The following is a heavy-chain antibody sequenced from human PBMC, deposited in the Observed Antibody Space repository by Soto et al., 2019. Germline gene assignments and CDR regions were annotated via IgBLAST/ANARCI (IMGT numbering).Heavy chain of an antibody. V-gene: IGHV4-34*01. J-gene: IGHJ4*02. CDR2: INHSGST. Sequence: PSETLSLTCAVYGGSFSGYYWSWIRQPPGKGLEWIGEINHSGSTNYNPSLKSRVTISVDTSKNQFSLKLSSVTAADTAVYYCAGGTGTTEVPYWGQGTLVTVS. CDR1: GGSFSGYY. D-gene: IGHD1-7*01. CDR3: AGGTGTTEVPY.